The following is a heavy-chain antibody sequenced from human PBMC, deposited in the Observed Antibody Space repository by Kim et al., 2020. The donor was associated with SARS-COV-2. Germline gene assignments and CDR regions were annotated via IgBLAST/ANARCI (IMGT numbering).Heavy chain of an antibody. CDR3: ARVRTYYYGSGSPYYFDY. D-gene: IGHD3-10*01. V-gene: IGHV3-7*04. J-gene: IGHJ4*02. Sequence: KGRFTISRDNAKNSLYLQMKSLRAEDTAVYYCARVRTYYYGSGSPYYFDYWGQGTLVTVSS.